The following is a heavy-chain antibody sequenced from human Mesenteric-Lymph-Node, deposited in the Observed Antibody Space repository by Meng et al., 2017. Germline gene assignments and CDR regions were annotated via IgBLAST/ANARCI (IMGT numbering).Heavy chain of an antibody. CDR3: ARFWDSYVYFDS. J-gene: IGHJ4*02. CDR2: INPNSAGT. D-gene: IGHD3-16*01. V-gene: IGHV1-2*06. Sequence: GQLVPSGAEVKKPGASVKVSCKASGYTFPDYFVHWVRQAPGQGLEWMGRINPNSAGTNYAQKFQGRVTMTSDPSINTAYMELSRLRSDDTAVYYCARFWDSYVYFDSWGQGTLVTVSS. CDR1: GYTFPDYF.